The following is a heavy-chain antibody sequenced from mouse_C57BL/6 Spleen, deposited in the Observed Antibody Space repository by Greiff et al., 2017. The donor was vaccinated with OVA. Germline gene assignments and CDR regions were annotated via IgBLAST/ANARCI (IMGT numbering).Heavy chain of an antibody. V-gene: IGHV14-3*01. D-gene: IGHD1-1*01. CDR2: IDPANGNT. CDR1: GFNIKNTY. Sequence: EVKVVESVAELVRPGASVKLSCTASGFNIKNTYMHWVKQRPEQGLEWIGRIDPANGNTKYAPKFQGKATITADTSSNTAYLQLSSLTSEDTAIYYCARAGYYYGSSYDAWFAYWGQGTLVTVSA. J-gene: IGHJ3*01. CDR3: ARAGYYYGSSYDAWFAY.